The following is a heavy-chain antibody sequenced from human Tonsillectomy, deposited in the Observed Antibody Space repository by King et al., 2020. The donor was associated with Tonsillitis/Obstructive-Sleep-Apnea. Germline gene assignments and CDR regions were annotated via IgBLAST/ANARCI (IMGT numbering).Heavy chain of an antibody. CDR3: VRDLGNSGY. V-gene: IGHV3-23*04. CDR2: ISSSGGST. J-gene: IGHJ4*02. D-gene: IGHD4-23*01. Sequence: QLVQSGGGVVQPGRSLRLSCAASGFTFSTYAMSWVRQAPGKGLEWVSTISSSGGSTYYVDSVKGRFTISRDNSKNTLYLQMSSLTADDTAVYYCVRDLGNSGYWGQGTLVIVSS. CDR1: GFTFSTYA.